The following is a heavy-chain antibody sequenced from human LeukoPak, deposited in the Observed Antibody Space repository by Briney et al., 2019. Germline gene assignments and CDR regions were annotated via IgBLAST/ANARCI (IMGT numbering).Heavy chain of an antibody. J-gene: IGHJ5*02. CDR3: ARDLVEDSSLAFFAGFDP. CDR1: GYTFTGYY. V-gene: IGHV1-69*04. Sequence: GASVKVSCKASGYTFTGYYMHWVRQAPGQGFEWMGRIIPILGIANYAQKFQGRVTITADKSTSTAYMELSSLRSEDTAVYYCARDLVEDSSLAFFAGFDPWGQGTLVTVSS. D-gene: IGHD6-6*01. CDR2: IIPILGIA.